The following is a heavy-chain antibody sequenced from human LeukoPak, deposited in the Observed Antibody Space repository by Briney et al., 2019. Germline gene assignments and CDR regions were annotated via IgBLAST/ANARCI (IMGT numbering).Heavy chain of an antibody. CDR2: INPNSGGT. CDR3: ARDSYCRSTSCYAYFAY. J-gene: IGHJ4*02. CDR1: GYTFTGYY. V-gene: IGHV1-2*02. Sequence: ASVKVSCKASGYTFTGYYMHWVRQAPGQGLEWMGWINPNSGGTNYAQKVQGRVTMTRDTSISTAYMELSRLRSDDTAVYYCARDSYCRSTSCYAYFAYWGQGPLVTVSS. D-gene: IGHD2-2*01.